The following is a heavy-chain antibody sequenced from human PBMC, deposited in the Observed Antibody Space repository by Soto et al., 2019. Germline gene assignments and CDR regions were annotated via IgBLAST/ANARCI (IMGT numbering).Heavy chain of an antibody. D-gene: IGHD3-22*01. CDR3: ARAYYDSSGYYRYFQH. V-gene: IGHV4-31*03. Sequence: SETLSLTCTVSGGSISSGGYYWSWIRQHPGKGLEWIGYIYYSGSTYYNPSLKSRVTISVDTSKNQFSLKLSSVTAADTAVYYCARAYYDSSGYYRYFQHWGQGTLVTVSS. J-gene: IGHJ1*01. CDR2: IYYSGST. CDR1: GGSISSGGYY.